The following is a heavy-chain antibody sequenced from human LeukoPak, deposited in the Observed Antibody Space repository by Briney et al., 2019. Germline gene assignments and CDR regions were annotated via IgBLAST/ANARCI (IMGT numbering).Heavy chain of an antibody. CDR1: GYSISSGYY. D-gene: IGHD2-2*01. V-gene: IGHV4-38-2*02. Sequence: PSETLSLTCTVSGYSISSGYYWGWIRQPPGKGLEWIGSIYHSGSTYYNPSLKSRVTISVDTSKNQFSLKLSSVTAADTPVYYCAREYQLPHDAFDIWGQGTMVTVSS. CDR3: AREYQLPHDAFDI. CDR2: IYHSGST. J-gene: IGHJ3*02.